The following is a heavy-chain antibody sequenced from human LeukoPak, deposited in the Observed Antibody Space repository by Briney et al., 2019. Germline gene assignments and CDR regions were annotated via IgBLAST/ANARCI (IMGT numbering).Heavy chain of an antibody. J-gene: IGHJ2*01. Sequence: PGGSLRLTCSTSGFSFSRYDMHWVRQAPGHGLEWVSGTGSDGDTYYPDSVKGRFTISRDNAKNSLSLQMNTLKAGDTAFYFCAKTYFYGSGSDNWYFDLWGRGTLVTVSS. CDR3: AKTYFYGSGSDNWYFDL. V-gene: IGHV3-13*01. D-gene: IGHD3-10*01. CDR1: GFSFSRYD. CDR2: TGSDGDT.